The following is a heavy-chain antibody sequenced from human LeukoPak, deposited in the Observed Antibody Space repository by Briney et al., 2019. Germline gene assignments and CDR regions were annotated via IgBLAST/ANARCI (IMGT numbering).Heavy chain of an antibody. CDR3: ASMIGVWYFDL. V-gene: IGHV4-31*03. CDR2: IYYSGSA. CDR1: GGSMSSSNYY. Sequence: SETLSLTCSVSGGSMSSSNYYWGWIRQLPGKGLEWIGYIYYSGSAFYNPSLRSRVTISLDTSKNQFSLKLSSVTAADTAVYYCASMIGVWYFDLWGRGTLVTVSS. D-gene: IGHD3-16*01. J-gene: IGHJ2*01.